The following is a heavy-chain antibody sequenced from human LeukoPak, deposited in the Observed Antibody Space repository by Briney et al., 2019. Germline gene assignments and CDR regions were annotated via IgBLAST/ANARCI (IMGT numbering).Heavy chain of an antibody. Sequence: SVKVSCKASGFTFTSSAMQWVRQARGQRLGWIGWIVVGSGNTNYAQKFQERVTITRDMSTSTAYMELSSLRSEDTAVYYCAADTTGAIQLDYWGQGTLVTVSS. CDR2: IVVGSGNT. J-gene: IGHJ4*02. CDR1: GFTFTSSA. CDR3: AADTTGAIQLDY. D-gene: IGHD5-18*01. V-gene: IGHV1-58*02.